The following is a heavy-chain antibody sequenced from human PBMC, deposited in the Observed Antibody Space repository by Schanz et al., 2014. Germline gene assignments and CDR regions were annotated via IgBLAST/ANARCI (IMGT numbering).Heavy chain of an antibody. CDR2: INTKTGNP. CDR1: GYTFSSFF. J-gene: IGHJ4*02. CDR3: ARGYCAGTSCPIFDY. Sequence: QVYLVQSGPEVAEPGASLKVSCKTSGYTFSSFFITWVRQAPGQGLEWMGWINTKTGNPTYAQGFTGRFVFSLDTSVSTTHLQITNLKADDTAVYYCARGYCAGTSCPIFDYWGQGTLVTVSS. D-gene: IGHD2-2*01. V-gene: IGHV7-4-1*02.